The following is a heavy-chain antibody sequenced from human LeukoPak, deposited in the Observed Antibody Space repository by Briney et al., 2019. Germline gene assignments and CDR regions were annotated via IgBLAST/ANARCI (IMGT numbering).Heavy chain of an antibody. Sequence: GGSLRLSCAASGFTFSSYSMNWVRQAPGKGLEWVSSISSSSSYIYYADSVKGRFTISRDNAKNSLYLQMNSLRAEDTAVYYCARAGDFWRTGNYYYYYMDVRGKGTTVTVSS. D-gene: IGHD3-3*01. CDR3: ARAGDFWRTGNYYYYYMDV. CDR2: ISSSSSYI. J-gene: IGHJ6*03. V-gene: IGHV3-21*01. CDR1: GFTFSSYS.